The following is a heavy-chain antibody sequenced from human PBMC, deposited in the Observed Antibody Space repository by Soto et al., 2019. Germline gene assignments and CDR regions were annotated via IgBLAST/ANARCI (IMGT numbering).Heavy chain of an antibody. Sequence: GGSLRLSCAASGFTFSSYSMNWVRQAPGKGLEWVSSISSSSSYIYYADSVKGRFTISRDNAKNSLYLQMNSLRAEDTAVYYCARDSIVVVPAATPGDFDYWGQGTLVTVSS. V-gene: IGHV3-21*01. CDR1: GFTFSSYS. D-gene: IGHD2-2*01. J-gene: IGHJ4*02. CDR3: ARDSIVVVPAATPGDFDY. CDR2: ISSSSSYI.